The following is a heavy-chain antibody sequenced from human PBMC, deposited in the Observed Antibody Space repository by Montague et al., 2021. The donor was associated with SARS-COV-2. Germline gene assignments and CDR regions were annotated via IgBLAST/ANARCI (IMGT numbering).Heavy chain of an antibody. Sequence: TLSLTCTVSGGSISSGSYYWNWARQPAGKGLEWIGRIYISGTTNYNPSLKSRVTISVDTSKNQFSLKLSSVTAEDTAVYYCARGGGSGGQRANHFDYWGQGTLVTVSS. CDR2: IYISGTT. CDR1: GGSISSGSYY. CDR3: ARGGGSGGQRANHFDY. J-gene: IGHJ4*02. V-gene: IGHV4-61*02. D-gene: IGHD2-15*01.